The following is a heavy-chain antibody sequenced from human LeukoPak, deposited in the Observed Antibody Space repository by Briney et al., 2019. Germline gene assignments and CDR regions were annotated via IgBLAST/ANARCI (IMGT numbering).Heavy chain of an antibody. CDR1: GGSISSGGYY. J-gene: IGHJ4*02. V-gene: IGHV4-31*03. CDR2: IYYSGST. CDR3: ARDGGLVVNYFDY. Sequence: SETLSLTCTVYGGSISSGGYYWSWIRQHPGKGLEWIGYIYYSGSTYYNPSLKSRVTISVDTSKNQFSLKLSSVTAADTAVYYCARDGGLVVNYFDYWGQGTLVTVSS. D-gene: IGHD3-22*01.